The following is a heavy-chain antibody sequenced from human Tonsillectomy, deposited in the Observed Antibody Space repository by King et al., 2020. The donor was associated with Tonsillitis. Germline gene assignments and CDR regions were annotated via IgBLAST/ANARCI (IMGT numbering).Heavy chain of an antibody. J-gene: IGHJ4*02. Sequence: VQLVESGAEVKKPGASVKVSCKASGYTFTGYYIHWVRQAPGQGLEWMGCINPNSGGTNFAQKVQGWVTMTRDTSISTAYMELSRLNSDDTAVFYCATATYSNGGYVADYWGQGPLVTVSS. CDR1: GYTFTGYY. V-gene: IGHV1-2*04. D-gene: IGHD6-19*01. CDR3: ATATYSNGGYVADY. CDR2: INPNSGGT.